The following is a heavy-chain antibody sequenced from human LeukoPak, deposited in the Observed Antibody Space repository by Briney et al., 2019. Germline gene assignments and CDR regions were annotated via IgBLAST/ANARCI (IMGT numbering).Heavy chain of an antibody. D-gene: IGHD5-24*01. CDR2: IYYSGST. J-gene: IGHJ4*02. V-gene: IGHV4-59*08. Sequence: PSATLSLTCTVSGGSISSYYWSWIRQPPGKGLEWIGCIYYSGSTDYNPSLKSRVTISVDTSKNQFSLKLSSVTAADTAVYYCARGPNYPSPSPFDYWGQGTLVTVSS. CDR1: GGSISSYY. CDR3: ARGPNYPSPSPFDY.